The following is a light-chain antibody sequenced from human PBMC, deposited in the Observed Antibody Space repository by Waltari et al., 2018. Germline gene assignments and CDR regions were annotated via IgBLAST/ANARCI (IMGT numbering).Light chain of an antibody. Sequence: QSALTQPASVSGSPGQSITISCTGTSSDVGRYNYLSWYQQHPGKTPKLIIYDVTNRPSGVSNRFSGSKSGNTASLTISGLQAEDEADYYCSSYMDTTTLELFGGGTSLTVL. J-gene: IGLJ2*01. CDR2: DVT. CDR3: SSYMDTTTLEL. CDR1: SSDVGRYNY. V-gene: IGLV2-14*03.